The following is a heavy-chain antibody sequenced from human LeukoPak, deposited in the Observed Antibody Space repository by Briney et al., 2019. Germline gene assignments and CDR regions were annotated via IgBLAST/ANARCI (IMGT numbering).Heavy chain of an antibody. J-gene: IGHJ6*02. CDR3: ARSGIVALNYYYYGMDV. D-gene: IGHD2-15*01. CDR1: GGSISSYY. Sequence: SETLSLTCTVSGGSISSYYWSWVRQPPGKGLEWIGYIYYSGSTNYSPSLKSRVTISVDTSKNQFSLKLSSVTAADTAVYYCARSGIVALNYYYYGMDVWGQGTTVTVSS. CDR2: IYYSGST. V-gene: IGHV4-59*08.